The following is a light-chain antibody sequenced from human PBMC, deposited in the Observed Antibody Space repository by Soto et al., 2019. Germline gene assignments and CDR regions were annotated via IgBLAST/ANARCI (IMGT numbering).Light chain of an antibody. Sequence: IQMTQSPSTLSASVGDRFTITFRTSQSVNIWLAWYQQKPGKAPRILIYGASTLESGVPSRFSGSGSGTEFTLTISSLQPDDFATYYCQHYNEYPWTFGQGTKVDI. J-gene: IGKJ1*01. CDR3: QHYNEYPWT. CDR1: QSVNIW. V-gene: IGKV1-5*01. CDR2: GAS.